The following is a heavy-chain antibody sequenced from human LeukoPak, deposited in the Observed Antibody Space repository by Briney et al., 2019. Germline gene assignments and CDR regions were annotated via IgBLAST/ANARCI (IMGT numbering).Heavy chain of an antibody. V-gene: IGHV4-39*01. D-gene: IGHD3-9*01. CDR2: IYYSGST. J-gene: IGHJ3*02. CDR3: ARPLLRYFDWLLDAFDI. CDR1: GGSISSSSYY. Sequence: SETLSLTCTVSGGSISSSSYYWGWIRQPPGKGLEWIGSIYYSGSTYYNPSLKSRVTISVETSKNQFSLKLSSVTAADTAVYYCARPLLRYFDWLLDAFDIWGQGTMVTVSS.